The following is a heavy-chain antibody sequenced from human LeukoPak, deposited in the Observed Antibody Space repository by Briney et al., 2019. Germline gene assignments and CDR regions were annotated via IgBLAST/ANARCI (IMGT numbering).Heavy chain of an antibody. D-gene: IGHD1-1*01. CDR2: INPNSGGT. Sequence: ASVKVSCKASGYTFTGYYMHRVRQAPGQGLEWMGWINPNSGGTNYAQKFQGRVTMTRDTSISTAYMELSRLRSDDTAVYYCARVRGDLERRKRFDPWGQGTLVTVSS. CDR1: GYTFTGYY. V-gene: IGHV1-2*02. CDR3: ARVRGDLERRKRFDP. J-gene: IGHJ5*02.